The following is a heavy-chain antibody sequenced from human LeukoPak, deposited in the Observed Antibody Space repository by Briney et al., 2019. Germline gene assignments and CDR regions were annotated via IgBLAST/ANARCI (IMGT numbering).Heavy chain of an antibody. V-gene: IGHV4-34*01. D-gene: IGHD3-22*01. J-gene: IGHJ4*02. Sequence: SETLSLTCAVYGGSFSGYYWSWIRQPPGKGLEWIGEINHSGSTNYNPSLKSRVTISVDTSKNQFSLKLSSVTAADTAVYYCARDGDSSGYPSYYFDYWGQGTLVTVSS. CDR2: INHSGST. CDR1: GGSFSGYY. CDR3: ARDGDSSGYPSYYFDY.